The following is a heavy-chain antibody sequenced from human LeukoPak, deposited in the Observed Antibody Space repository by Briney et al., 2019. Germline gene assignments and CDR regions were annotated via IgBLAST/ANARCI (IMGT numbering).Heavy chain of an antibody. CDR3: ARHRLYSSPGDY. D-gene: IGHD6-13*01. Sequence: SETLSLICTVSGGSISSSSYYWGWIRQPPGKGLEWIGSIYYSGSTYYNPSLKSRVTISVDTSKNQFSLKLSSVTAADTAVYYCARHRLYSSPGDYWGPGTLVTVSS. CDR1: GGSISSSSYY. J-gene: IGHJ4*02. V-gene: IGHV4-39*01. CDR2: IYYSGST.